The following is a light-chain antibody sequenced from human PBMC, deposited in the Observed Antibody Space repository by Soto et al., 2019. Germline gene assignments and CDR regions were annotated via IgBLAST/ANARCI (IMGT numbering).Light chain of an antibody. Sequence: DIMMTQSPDSLAVSLGERATINCKSSQSVLYSSNNKNYLTWYQQKPGQPPKLLIYWASTRESGVPDRFSGSGSGTDFTLTISSLQAEDVAVYYCQQYYNTPYTFGHGTKLEIK. CDR3: QQYYNTPYT. V-gene: IGKV4-1*01. CDR2: WAS. CDR1: QSVLYSSNNKNY. J-gene: IGKJ2*01.